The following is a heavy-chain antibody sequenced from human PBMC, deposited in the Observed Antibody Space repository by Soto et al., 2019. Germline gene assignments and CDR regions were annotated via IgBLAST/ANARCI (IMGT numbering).Heavy chain of an antibody. CDR3: ARILLPYYYYYMDV. CDR2: IYYSGST. CDR1: GGSISSSSYY. J-gene: IGHJ6*03. V-gene: IGHV4-39*01. Sequence: QLQLQESGPGLVKPSETLSLTCTVSGGSISSSSYYWGWIRQPPGKGLEWIGSIYYSGSTYYNPSLKSRVTISVDTSKNQFSLKLSSVTAADTAVYYCARILLPYYYYYMDVWGKGTTVTVSS.